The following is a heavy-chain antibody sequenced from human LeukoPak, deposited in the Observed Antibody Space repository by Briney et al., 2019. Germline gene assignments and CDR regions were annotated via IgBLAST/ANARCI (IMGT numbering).Heavy chain of an antibody. D-gene: IGHD3-9*01. J-gene: IGHJ5*02. V-gene: IGHV3-23*01. CDR1: GFTFSSYA. CDR2: ISGSGGST. Sequence: GGSLRLSCAVSGFTFSSYAMSWVRQAPGKGLESVSAISGSGGSTYYADSVKGRFTISRDNSKNTLYLQMNSLRAEDTAVYYCAKIGAALTGYWDWFDPWGQGTLVTVSS. CDR3: AKIGAALTGYWDWFDP.